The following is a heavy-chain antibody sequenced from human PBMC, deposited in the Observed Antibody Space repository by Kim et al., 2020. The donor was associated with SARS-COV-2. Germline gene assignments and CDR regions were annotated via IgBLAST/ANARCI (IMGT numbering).Heavy chain of an antibody. CDR3: ARDYRDYYYYGMDV. CDR1: GYTFTSYG. J-gene: IGHJ6*02. V-gene: IGHV1-18*01. CDR2: ISAYNGNT. Sequence: ASVKVSCKASGYTFTSYGISWVRQAPGQGLEWMGWISAYNGNTNYAQKLQGRVTMTTDTSTSTAYMELRSLRSDDTAVYYCARDYRDYYYYGMDVWGQGTTVTVSS.